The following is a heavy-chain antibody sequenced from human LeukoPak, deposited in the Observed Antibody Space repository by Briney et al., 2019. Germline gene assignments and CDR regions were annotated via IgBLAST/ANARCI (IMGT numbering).Heavy chain of an antibody. CDR1: RFTFNDYY. CDR2: INIGGTNT. J-gene: IGHJ5*02. CDR3: ATDGAGFDT. Sequence: GGSLRLSCAASRFTFNDYYMSWIRQAPGKGLEWLSYINIGGTNTHYAGSVKGRFTISRDNAKKSLYLEMNNLRAEDTAVYYCATDGAGFDTWGQGVLVTVSS. V-gene: IGHV3-11*01.